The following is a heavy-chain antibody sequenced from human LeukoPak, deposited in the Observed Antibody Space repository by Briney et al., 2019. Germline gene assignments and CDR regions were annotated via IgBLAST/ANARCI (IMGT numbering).Heavy chain of an antibody. V-gene: IGHV3-30*04. J-gene: IGHJ6*04. Sequence: PGGSLRLSCAASGFTFSSYAMRWVRQAPGKGLEWVAVISYHGSNKYYADSVKGRFTISRDNAKNSLYLQMNSLRAEDTAVYYCAELGITMIGGVWGKGTTVTISS. CDR3: AELGITMIGGV. D-gene: IGHD3-10*02. CDR2: ISYHGSNK. CDR1: GFTFSSYA.